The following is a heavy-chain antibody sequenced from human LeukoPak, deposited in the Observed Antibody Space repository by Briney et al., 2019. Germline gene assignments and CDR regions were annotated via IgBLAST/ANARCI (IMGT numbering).Heavy chain of an antibody. CDR2: ISSSGSTI. Sequence: GGSLRLSCAASGFSFSTYGMNWVRQAPGKGLEWVSYISSSGSTIYYADSVKGRFTISRDNAKNSLYLQMNSLRAEDTAVYYCAREGSGYSYGSYDYWGQGTLVTVSS. CDR1: GFSFSTYG. J-gene: IGHJ4*02. CDR3: AREGSGYSYGSYDY. V-gene: IGHV3-48*04. D-gene: IGHD5-18*01.